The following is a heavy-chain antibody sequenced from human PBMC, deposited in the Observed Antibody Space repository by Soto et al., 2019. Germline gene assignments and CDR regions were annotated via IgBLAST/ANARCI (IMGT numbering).Heavy chain of an antibody. CDR1: GFTFSNYA. CDR3: AKSLDPLWTYFDL. V-gene: IGHV3-23*01. CDR2: ISGSGGST. Sequence: EVQLLESGGGLVQPGGSLRLSCAASGFTFSNYAMSWVRQAPGKGLEWVPTISGSGGSTHYTDSVKGRFTISRDNSKSTLFLQMNSLRAEDTAVYYCAKSLDPLWTYFDLWGRGTLVTVSS. D-gene: IGHD3-3*01. J-gene: IGHJ2*01.